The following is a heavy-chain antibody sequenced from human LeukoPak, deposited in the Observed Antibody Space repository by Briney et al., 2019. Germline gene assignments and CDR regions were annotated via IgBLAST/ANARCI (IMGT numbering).Heavy chain of an antibody. V-gene: IGHV1-18*01. CDR2: ISAYNGNT. Sequence: ASVKVSCKASGYTFTSYGISWVRQAPGQGLEWMGWISAYNGNTNYAQKLQGRVTMTTDTSTSTAYMELRSLRSDDTAVYYCARVQGDGDYVSNTYYYYYMDVWGKGTTVTVSS. J-gene: IGHJ6*03. CDR3: ARVQGDGDYVSNTYYYYYMDV. D-gene: IGHD4-17*01. CDR1: GYTFTSYG.